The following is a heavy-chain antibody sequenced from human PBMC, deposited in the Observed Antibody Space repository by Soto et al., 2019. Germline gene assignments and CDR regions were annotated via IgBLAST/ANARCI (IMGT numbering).Heavy chain of an antibody. J-gene: IGHJ6*02. CDR3: ARARPGGDFWSGYYRGSYYCYYGMDV. CDR2: IYYSGST. V-gene: IGHV4-31*03. Sequence: SETLSLTCTVSGGSISSGGYYWIWIRQHPGKGLEWIGYIYYSGSTYYNPSLKSRVTISVDTSKNQFSLKLSSVTAADTAVYYCARARPGGDFWSGYYRGSYYCYYGMDVWGQGTTVTVSS. CDR1: GGSISSGGYY. D-gene: IGHD3-3*01.